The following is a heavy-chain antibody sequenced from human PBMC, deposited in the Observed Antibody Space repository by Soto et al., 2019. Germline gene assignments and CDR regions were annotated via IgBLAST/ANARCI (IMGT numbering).Heavy chain of an antibody. D-gene: IGHD3-22*01. Sequence: SETLSLTCTVSGGSISSGGYYWSWIRQHPGKGLEWIGYIYYSGSTYYNPSLKSRVTISVDTSKNQFSLKLSSVTAADTAVYYCARDHGYYDSSPPYYYYGMDVWGQGTTVTVSS. CDR3: ARDHGYYDSSPPYYYYGMDV. J-gene: IGHJ6*02. V-gene: IGHV4-31*03. CDR2: IYYSGST. CDR1: GGSISSGGYY.